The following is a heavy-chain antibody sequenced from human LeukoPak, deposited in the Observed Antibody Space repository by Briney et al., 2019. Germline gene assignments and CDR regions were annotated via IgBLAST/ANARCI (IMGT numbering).Heavy chain of an antibody. CDR2: IYSGGST. Sequence: PGGSLRLSCAASGFTVSSKYMSWVRQAPGRGLEWVSVIYSGGSTYYADSVEGRFTTSRDNSKNTLYLQMNSLRAEDTAVYYCARDGYSSSWGLTNWGQGTLVTVSS. D-gene: IGHD6-13*01. CDR3: ARDGYSSSWGLTN. V-gene: IGHV3-53*01. CDR1: GFTVSSKY. J-gene: IGHJ4*02.